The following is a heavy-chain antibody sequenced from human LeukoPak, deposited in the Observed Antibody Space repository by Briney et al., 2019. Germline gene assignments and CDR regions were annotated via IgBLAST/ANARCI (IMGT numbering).Heavy chain of an antibody. CDR3: ARAHDPNGRPTSF. CDR2: TTGSGGRT. V-gene: IGHV3-23*01. Sequence: PTGGSLRLSCAVSGFTFSNYVMRWVRQAPGKGPEWVSATTGSGGRTYYADSVKGRFTISRDNSKNTLYLQMNSLRADDTAVYYCARAHDPNGRPTSFWGQGTLVTVSS. D-gene: IGHD3-3*01. CDR1: GFTFSNYV. J-gene: IGHJ4*02.